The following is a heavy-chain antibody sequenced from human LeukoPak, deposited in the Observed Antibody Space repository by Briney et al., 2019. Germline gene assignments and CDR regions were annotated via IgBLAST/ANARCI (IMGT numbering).Heavy chain of an antibody. V-gene: IGHV4-4*02. Sequence: SGTLSLTCAVSGGSISSDNWWSWVRQPPGRGLEWIGEIYHSGNTNYNPSLKSRVTISVDTSKNQFSLKLSSVTAADTAVYYCARDYPAGFGMDVWGQGTTVTVSS. CDR1: GGSISSDNW. CDR3: ARDYPAGFGMDV. CDR2: IYHSGNT. D-gene: IGHD6-13*01. J-gene: IGHJ6*02.